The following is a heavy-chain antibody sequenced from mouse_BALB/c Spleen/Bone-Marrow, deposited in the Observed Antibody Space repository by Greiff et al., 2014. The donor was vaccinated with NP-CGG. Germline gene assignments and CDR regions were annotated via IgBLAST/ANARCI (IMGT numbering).Heavy chain of an antibody. CDR1: GFSLTSYG. CDR3: ARDSWDAWYFDV. CDR2: IWAGGST. J-gene: IGHJ1*01. V-gene: IGHV2-9*02. Sequence: SQSLSITCTVSGFSLTSYGVHWVRQPPGKGLEWLGVIWAGGSTNYNSALMSRLSISKDNSKSQVFLKMNSLQTDDTAMYYCARDSWDAWYFDVWGAGTTVTVSS. D-gene: IGHD4-1*01.